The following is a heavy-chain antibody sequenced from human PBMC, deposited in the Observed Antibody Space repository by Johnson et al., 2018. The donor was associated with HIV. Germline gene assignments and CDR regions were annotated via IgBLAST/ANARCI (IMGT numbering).Heavy chain of an antibody. V-gene: IGHV3-30*02. CDR1: GFTFSSYA. CDR3: AREGGALDAFDI. Sequence: QVQLVESGGGVVQPGGSLRLSCAASGFTFSSYAMHWVRQAPGKGLEWVAVIRYDGSNKYYADYVKGRFTISRDNSKNTLYLQMNSLRAEDTAVYYCAREGGALDAFDIWGQGTMVTVSS. CDR2: IRYDGSNK. J-gene: IGHJ3*02. D-gene: IGHD1-26*01.